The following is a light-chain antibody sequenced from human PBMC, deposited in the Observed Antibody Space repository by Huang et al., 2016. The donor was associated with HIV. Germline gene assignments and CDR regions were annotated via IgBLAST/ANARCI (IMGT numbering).Light chain of an antibody. Sequence: EIVLTQSPGTLSLSPGERATLSCRASQSVSSSYLAWYRKRPGQAPRLVIYGTSNRATGIPDRFSGSGSGTDVTLTISRLEPEDFAVYYCQQYGNSYTFGQGTKLEIK. CDR2: GTS. CDR1: QSVSSSY. J-gene: IGKJ2*01. V-gene: IGKV3-20*01. CDR3: QQYGNSYT.